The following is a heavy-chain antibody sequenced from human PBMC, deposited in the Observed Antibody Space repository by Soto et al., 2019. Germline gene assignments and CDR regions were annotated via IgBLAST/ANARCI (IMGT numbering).Heavy chain of an antibody. CDR3: ARPRFRGMDV. J-gene: IGHJ6*02. CDR1: GFSLSNYF. Sequence: PGGSLRLSCVGSGFSLSNYFMSWLRQAPGKGLEWVANIKEDGSEKYYVESVKGRFTISRDNAKNSLYLQVNSLRDEDTAVYYCARPRFRGMDVWGQGXTVTVSS. D-gene: IGHD3-10*01. CDR2: IKEDGSEK. V-gene: IGHV3-7*03.